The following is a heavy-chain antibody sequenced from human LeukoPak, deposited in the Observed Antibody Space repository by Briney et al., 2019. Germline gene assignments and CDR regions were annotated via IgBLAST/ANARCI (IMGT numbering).Heavy chain of an antibody. J-gene: IGHJ4*02. Sequence: ASVKVSCKASGYTFNNYDINWVRQATGQGLEWMGWMNPYSGDTGYAQKFQGRVTITRNTSMSTAYMELVSLTSEDTAVYFCARKRHRDYVDYWGQGTLVTVSS. V-gene: IGHV1-8*03. CDR1: GYTFNNYD. CDR3: ARKRHRDYVDY. CDR2: MNPYSGDT.